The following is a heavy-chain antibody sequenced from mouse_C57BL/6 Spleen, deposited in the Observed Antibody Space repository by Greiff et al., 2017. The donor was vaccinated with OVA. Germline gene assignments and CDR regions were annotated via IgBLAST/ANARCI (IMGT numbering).Heavy chain of an antibody. J-gene: IGHJ1*03. D-gene: IGHD2-1*01. Sequence: EVKLLESGPGLVKPSQSLSLTCSVTGYSITSGYYWNWIRQFPGNKLEWMGYISYDGSNNYNPSLKNRISITRDTSKNQFFLKLNSVTTEDTATYYCAYGNYESFFDVWGTGTTVTVSS. V-gene: IGHV3-6*01. CDR1: GYSITSGYY. CDR2: ISYDGSN. CDR3: AYGNYESFFDV.